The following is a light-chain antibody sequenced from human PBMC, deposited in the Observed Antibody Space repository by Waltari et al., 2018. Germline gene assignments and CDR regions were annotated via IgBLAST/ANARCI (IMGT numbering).Light chain of an antibody. V-gene: IGKV3-15*01. CDR3: QQYNQWPLT. CDR1: LSIDDS. J-gene: IGKJ4*01. CDR2: GAS. Sequence: EIVMTQSPATLSVSRGGSATVSCRASLSIDDSLAWYQQKPGQPPRLLIHGASTRDTGIPVRFSGSVSGTDFTLTITGLQSEDFAVYFCQQYNQWPLTFGRGTKVEIK.